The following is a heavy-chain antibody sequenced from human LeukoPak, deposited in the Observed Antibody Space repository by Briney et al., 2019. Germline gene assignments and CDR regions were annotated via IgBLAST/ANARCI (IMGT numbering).Heavy chain of an antibody. CDR1: VYTFHSYY. CDR3: ARGSGAGIAVADTSGAFDI. CDR2: INPSGCST. V-gene: IGHV1-46*02. D-gene: IGHD6-19*01. J-gene: IGHJ3*02. Sequence: GSSVKVSCKASVYTFHSYYMHWLRQAPGQGLEWMGIINPSGCSTSYPQKFQGTVTMTRDTSTSTVYMELSSLRTGDTAVYYCARGSGAGIAVADTSGAFDIWGQGTMVTVSS.